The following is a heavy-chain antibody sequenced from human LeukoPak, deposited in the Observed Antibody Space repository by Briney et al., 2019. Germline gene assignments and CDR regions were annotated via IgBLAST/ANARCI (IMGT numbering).Heavy chain of an antibody. Sequence: GESLKISCKGSGYSFTSYWIGWVRQMPGKGLEWMGIIYPGDSDTRYSPSFQGQVTISADKFISTAYLQWSSLKASDTAMYYCATAPGIAVAGERASLDYWGQGTLVTVSS. V-gene: IGHV5-51*01. CDR3: ATAPGIAVAGERASLDY. CDR1: GYSFTSYW. CDR2: IYPGDSDT. D-gene: IGHD6-19*01. J-gene: IGHJ4*02.